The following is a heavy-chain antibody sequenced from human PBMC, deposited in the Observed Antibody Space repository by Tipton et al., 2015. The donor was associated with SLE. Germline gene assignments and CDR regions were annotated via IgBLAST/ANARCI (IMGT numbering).Heavy chain of an antibody. V-gene: IGHV1-18*01. CDR2: ISTYNGNT. CDR1: GYTFTSYG. CDR3: AREVYSVSYYYYYGIDV. Sequence: QSGAEVKKPGASVKVSCKASGYTFTSYGISWVRQAPGQGLEWMGWISTYNGNTHYAQNLQGRVTMTTYTSTSTAYMELRSLRSDDTSVYYCAREVYSVSYYYYYGIDVWGQGTTVTSSS. J-gene: IGHJ6*02. D-gene: IGHD2-21*01.